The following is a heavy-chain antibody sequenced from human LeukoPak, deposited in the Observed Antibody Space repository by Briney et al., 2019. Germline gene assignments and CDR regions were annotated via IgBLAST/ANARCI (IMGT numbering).Heavy chain of an antibody. Sequence: NASETLSLTCAVYGGSFSGYYWSWIRQPPGKGMEWIGEINHSGGTNYNPSLKSRVTISVDTSKNQFSLKLSSVTAADTAVYYCARGRWAPYWGQGTLVTVSS. D-gene: IGHD6-13*01. CDR3: ARGRWAPY. J-gene: IGHJ4*02. CDR2: INHSGGT. V-gene: IGHV4-34*01. CDR1: GGSFSGYY.